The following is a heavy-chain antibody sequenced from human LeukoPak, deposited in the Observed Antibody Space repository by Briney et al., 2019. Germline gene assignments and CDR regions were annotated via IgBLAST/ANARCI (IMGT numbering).Heavy chain of an antibody. CDR3: ARDAYCGGDCWPHFQH. CDR1: GFTFSSYS. CDR2: ISSSSTI. V-gene: IGHV3-48*01. J-gene: IGHJ1*01. Sequence: GGSLRLSCAASGFTFSSYSKNWVRQAPGKGLEWVSYISSSSTIYYADSVKGRFTISRDNAKNSLYLQMNSLRAEDTAVYYCARDAYCGGDCWPHFQHWGQGTLVTVSS. D-gene: IGHD2-21*02.